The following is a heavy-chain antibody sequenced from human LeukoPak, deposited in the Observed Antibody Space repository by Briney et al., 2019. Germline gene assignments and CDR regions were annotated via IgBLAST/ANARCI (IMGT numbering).Heavy chain of an antibody. J-gene: IGHJ4*02. V-gene: IGHV3-74*01. CDR1: GFTFSTYY. CDR2: INADGSNT. D-gene: IGHD3-16*01. CDR3: ARSFWGSYSDF. Sequence: SGGSLRLSCAASGFTFSTYYMHWVRQAPGKGLVWVARINADGSNTNYADSVKGRFTLSRDNAKNTLYLQMNSLRAEDTAVYYCARSFWGSYSDFWGQGTLVTVSS.